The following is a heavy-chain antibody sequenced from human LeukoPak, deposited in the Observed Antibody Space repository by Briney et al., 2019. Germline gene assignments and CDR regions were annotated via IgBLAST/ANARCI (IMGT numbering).Heavy chain of an antibody. V-gene: IGHV3-7*01. CDR2: IKQDGSEK. D-gene: IGHD1-1*01. CDR1: GFTCSSYW. J-gene: IGHJ6*02. CDR3: ARVFGNWNLLGMDV. Sequence: PGGSLRLSCAASGFTCSSYWMSWVRQAPGKGLEWVANIKQDGSEKYYVDSVKGRFTISRDNAKNSLYLQMNSLRAEDTAVYYCARVFGNWNLLGMDVWGQGTTVTVSS.